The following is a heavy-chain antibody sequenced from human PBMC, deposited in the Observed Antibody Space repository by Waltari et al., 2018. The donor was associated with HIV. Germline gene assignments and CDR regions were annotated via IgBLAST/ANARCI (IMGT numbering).Heavy chain of an antibody. CDR3: ASGRETMGVDFES. CDR2: IIPMSSTE. CDR1: GGEFNSYS. J-gene: IGHJ4*02. V-gene: IGHV1-69*14. D-gene: IGHD3-16*01. Sequence: QLVQAGAEVRKPGSSVRVSCKASGGEFNSYSINWVRQVNGQGHEWLGEIIPMSSTENNAQKFQGRVTITADKSTRTAYMELSSLKSDDTGVYYCASGRETMGVDFESWGQGSLVTVSS.